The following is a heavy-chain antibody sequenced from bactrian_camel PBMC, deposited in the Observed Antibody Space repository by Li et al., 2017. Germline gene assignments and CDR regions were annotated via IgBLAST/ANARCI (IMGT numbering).Heavy chain of an antibody. Sequence: VQLVESGGGLVQPGGSLKLSCAASGFTFSSYFMSWVRQAPGKGLEWVSSINSGGDSTYYADSVKGRFTISRDNAENTLYLQLNSLKTEDTAMYYCAKLLGSWYFDYWGQGTQVTVSS. CDR2: INSGGDST. D-gene: IGHD6*01. V-gene: IGHV3S40*01. J-gene: IGHJ4*01. CDR3: AKLLGSWYFDY. CDR1: GFTFSSYF.